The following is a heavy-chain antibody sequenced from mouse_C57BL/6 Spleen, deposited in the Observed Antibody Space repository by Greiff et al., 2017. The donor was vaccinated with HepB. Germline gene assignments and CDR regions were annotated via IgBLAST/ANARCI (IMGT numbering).Heavy chain of an antibody. D-gene: IGHD3-2*02. J-gene: IGHJ2*01. Sequence: EVQLQQSGPVLVKPGASVKMSCKASGYTFTDYYMNWVKQSHGKSLEWIGVINPYNGGTSYNQKFKGKATLTVDKSSSTAYMELNSLTSEDSAVYYCARFDSSGYVYYFDYWGQGTTLTVSS. CDR3: ARFDSSGYVYYFDY. V-gene: IGHV1-19*01. CDR1: GYTFTDYY. CDR2: INPYNGGT.